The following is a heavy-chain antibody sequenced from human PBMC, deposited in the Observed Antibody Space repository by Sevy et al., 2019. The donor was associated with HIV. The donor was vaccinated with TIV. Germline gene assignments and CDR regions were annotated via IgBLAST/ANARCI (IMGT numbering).Heavy chain of an antibody. Sequence: SETLSLTCTVSGGSISSYYWSWIRQPPGKGLEWIGYIYYSGSTNYNPSLKSRVTISVDTSKNQFSLKLSSVTAADTAVYSCARAPYYDFWSGYGYYYYGMDVWGQGTTVTVSS. D-gene: IGHD3-3*01. CDR1: GGSISSYY. CDR2: IYYSGST. CDR3: ARAPYYDFWSGYGYYYYGMDV. V-gene: IGHV4-59*01. J-gene: IGHJ6*02.